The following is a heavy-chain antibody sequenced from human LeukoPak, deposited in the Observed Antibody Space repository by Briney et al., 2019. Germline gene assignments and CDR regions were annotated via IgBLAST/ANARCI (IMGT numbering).Heavy chain of an antibody. CDR2: ISGSGGNT. CDR3: AKGTGINHYHWIDP. J-gene: IGHJ5*02. Sequence: PGGSLRLSCAASGFTFSSYAMNWVRQAPGKGLEWVSGISGSGGNTYYADSVKGRFTISRDNSKNTLYLQMNSLRAEDTALYYCAKGTGINHYHWIDPWGQGTQVTVSS. D-gene: IGHD3/OR15-3a*01. CDR1: GFTFSSYA. V-gene: IGHV3-23*01.